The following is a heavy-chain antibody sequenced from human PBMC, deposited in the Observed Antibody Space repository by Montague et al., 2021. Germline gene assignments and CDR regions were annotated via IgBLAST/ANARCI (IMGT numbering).Heavy chain of an antibody. J-gene: IGHJ4*02. CDR3: ARGIAVAGGSFDY. D-gene: IGHD6-19*01. Sequence: SLRLSCAASGFTFSSYWMHWVRQAPGKGLVWVSRINSDGSSTSYADSVKGRFTISRDNAKNTLYLQMNSLRAEDTAVYYCARGIAVAGGSFDYWGQGTRVTVSS. CDR2: INSDGSST. CDR1: GFTFSSYW. V-gene: IGHV3-74*01.